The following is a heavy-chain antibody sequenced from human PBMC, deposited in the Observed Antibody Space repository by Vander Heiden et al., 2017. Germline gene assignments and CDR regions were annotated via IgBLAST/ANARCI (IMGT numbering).Heavy chain of an antibody. CDR3: ARRVVGAPRAFDI. CDR2: IGTSSSNI. V-gene: IGHV3-48*01. Sequence: EVQLVESGGGLVQPGGSLRLSCAASGFTSSSYSMNWVRQAPGKGLEWVSYIGTSSSNIYYADSVKGRFTISRDNAKNSLYLQMNSLRAEDTAVYYCARRVVGAPRAFDIWGQGTMVTVSS. CDR1: GFTSSSYS. D-gene: IGHD1-26*01. J-gene: IGHJ3*02.